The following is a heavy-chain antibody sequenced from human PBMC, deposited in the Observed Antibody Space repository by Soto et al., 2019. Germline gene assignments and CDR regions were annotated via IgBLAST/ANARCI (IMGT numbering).Heavy chain of an antibody. CDR3: VRDRMWEQWLGPHDAFEI. CDR2: VNDAANDI. V-gene: IGHV3-48*02. CDR1: GFTFSIFS. D-gene: IGHD6-19*01. J-gene: IGHJ3*02. Sequence: EVQLVESGGGLVQPGGSLRLSCAASGFTFSIFSMSWVRQAPGKGLEWISYVNDAANDIYYTDSVRGRFTISRDNAKNFLYLQVNSLRDDDTAVYYCVRDRMWEQWLGPHDAFEIWGQGKMVTVS.